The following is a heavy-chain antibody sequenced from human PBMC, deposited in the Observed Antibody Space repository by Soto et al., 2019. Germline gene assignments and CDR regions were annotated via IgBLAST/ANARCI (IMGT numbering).Heavy chain of an antibody. D-gene: IGHD5-12*01. CDR1: AGSISSDGFY. CDR2: IYHSGGT. V-gene: IGHV4-31*03. CDR3: ARYRGGYGVFDY. Sequence: SETLSLTCSVSAGSISSDGFYWNWIRQPPWKGLEWIGYIYHSGGTYSSPSLRSRVTISVDTSKNQFTLKLSSVTAADTAVYYCARYRGGYGVFDYWGQGXLVTVSS. J-gene: IGHJ4*02.